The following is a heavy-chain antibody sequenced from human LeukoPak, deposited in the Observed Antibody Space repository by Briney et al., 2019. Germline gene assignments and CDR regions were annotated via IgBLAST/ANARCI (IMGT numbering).Heavy chain of an antibody. J-gene: IGHJ4*02. CDR1: GFTFSNYP. CDR2: VRPGDSAR. D-gene: IGHD4-17*01. Sequence: GGSLRLSCAAFGFTFSNYPVNWVRQAPGKGLEWVSNVRPGDSARSYADSVRGRFTISRDDAKNSLYLQMNSLRDEDTAVYYCATDSHYAFDFWGLGTLVTVSS. V-gene: IGHV3-48*02. CDR3: ATDSHYAFDF.